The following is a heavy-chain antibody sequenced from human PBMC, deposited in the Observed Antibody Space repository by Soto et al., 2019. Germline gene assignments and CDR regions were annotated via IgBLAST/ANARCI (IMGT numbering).Heavy chain of an antibody. Sequence: QVQLVQSGAEVKKPGSSVKVSCKASGGTFSSYTISWVRQAPGQGLEWMGRIIPILGIANYAQKLQGRVTITADKSTSTAYMERSSRSSEDTALYYCARELTTVSKRFKGENFLYYMDFWGKGTTVTVFS. D-gene: IGHD4-17*01. CDR3: ARELTTVSKRFKGENFLYYMDF. CDR2: IIPILGIA. V-gene: IGHV1-69*08. CDR1: GGTFSSYT. J-gene: IGHJ6*03.